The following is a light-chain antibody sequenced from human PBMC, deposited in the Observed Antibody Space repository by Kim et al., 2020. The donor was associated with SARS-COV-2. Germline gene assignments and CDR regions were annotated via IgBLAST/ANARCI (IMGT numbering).Light chain of an antibody. CDR3: SSYTSSSTWV. Sequence: GQSITNSCTRTSSDVGVYNYVAWYQQHPGKAPKLMIYDVSKRPSGVSNRFSGSKSGNTASLTISGLQAEDEADYYCSSYTSSSTWVFGGGTKLTVL. CDR1: SSDVGVYNY. CDR2: DVS. V-gene: IGLV2-14*04. J-gene: IGLJ3*02.